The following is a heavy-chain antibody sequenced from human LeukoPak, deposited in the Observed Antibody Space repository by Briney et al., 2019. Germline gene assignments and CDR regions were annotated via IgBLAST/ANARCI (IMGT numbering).Heavy chain of an antibody. D-gene: IGHD6-13*01. CDR2: ISYDGSNK. V-gene: IGHV3-30*18. Sequence: GGSLRLSCAASGFTFSSYGMHWVRQAPGKGLEWVAVISYDGSNKYYADSVKGRFTISRDNSKNTLSLQMNSLRAEDTAVYYCAKHIYSSTFYYYYGMDVWGQGTTVTVSS. CDR3: AKHIYSSTFYYYYGMDV. J-gene: IGHJ6*02. CDR1: GFTFSSYG.